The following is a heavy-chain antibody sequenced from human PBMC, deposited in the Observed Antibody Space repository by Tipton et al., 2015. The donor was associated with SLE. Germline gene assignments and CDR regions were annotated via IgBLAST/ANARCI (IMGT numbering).Heavy chain of an antibody. V-gene: IGHV4-39*07. CDR1: GGSISSGGYY. CDR2: VFYSGNI. J-gene: IGHJ5*02. Sequence: TLSLTCNVSGGSISSGGYYWSWIRQPPGKGLEWIGSVFYSGNIYYNESLQSRVTISIDTSKNHFSLKLYSVTAADTAVYYCAREDSSSWFYTRFDPWGQGTLVTVSS. D-gene: IGHD2-2*02. CDR3: AREDSSSWFYTRFDP.